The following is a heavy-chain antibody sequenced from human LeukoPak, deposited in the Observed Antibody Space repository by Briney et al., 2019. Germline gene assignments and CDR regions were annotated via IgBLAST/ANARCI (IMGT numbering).Heavy chain of an antibody. Sequence: GGSLRLSRAASGFTFSSYSMNWVRQAPGKGLEWVSSISSSSSYIYYADSVKGRFTISRDNAKNSLYLQMNSLRAEDTAVYYCARAPLGYCSGGSCYDLDYWGQGTLVTVSS. CDR3: ARAPLGYCSGGSCYDLDY. V-gene: IGHV3-21*01. D-gene: IGHD2-15*01. J-gene: IGHJ4*02. CDR1: GFTFSSYS. CDR2: ISSSSSYI.